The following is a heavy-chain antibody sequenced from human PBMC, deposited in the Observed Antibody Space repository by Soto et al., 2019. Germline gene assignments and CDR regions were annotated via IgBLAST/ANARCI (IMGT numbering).Heavy chain of an antibody. J-gene: IGHJ4*02. V-gene: IGHV3-11*01. CDR1: GFTFSDYY. CDR2: ISSSGNSI. Sequence: QVQLVESGGGLVKPGGSLSLSCAASGFTFSDYYMTWIRQAPGKGLEWVSYISSSGNSISYADSVRGRFTVSRDNAKNSLFLQMNSLRAEDTAVYYCARRAAAGRSFDYWGLGTLVTVSS. D-gene: IGHD6-13*01. CDR3: ARRAAAGRSFDY.